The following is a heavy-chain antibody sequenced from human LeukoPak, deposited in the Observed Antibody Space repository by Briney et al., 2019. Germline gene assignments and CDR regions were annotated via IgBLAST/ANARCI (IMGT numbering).Heavy chain of an antibody. J-gene: IGHJ4*02. V-gene: IGHV3-11*06. CDR2: ISSSSSYT. D-gene: IGHD5-24*01. CDR3: ARDLLRRRYTFDY. CDR1: GFTFSDYY. Sequence: GGSLRLSCAASGFTFSDYYMSWIRQAPGKGLERVSYISSSSSYTNYADSVKGRFTISRDNAKNSLYLQMNSLRAEDTAVYYCARDLLRRRYTFDYWGQGTLVTVSS.